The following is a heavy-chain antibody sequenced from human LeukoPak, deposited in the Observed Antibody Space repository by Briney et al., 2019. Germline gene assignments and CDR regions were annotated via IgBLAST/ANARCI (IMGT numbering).Heavy chain of an antibody. V-gene: IGHV3-23*01. J-gene: IGHJ4*02. CDR2: IRGSGDMT. CDR3: ARARGYSYANEFHLDY. Sequence: GGSLRLSCAASGFTFTNYAMSWVRQAPGKGLEWVSAIRGSGDMTYYADSVKGRFTVARDNSKTTLYLQMNSLRAEDTAVYYCARARGYSYANEFHLDYWGQGTLVTVSS. CDR1: GFTFTNYA. D-gene: IGHD5-18*01.